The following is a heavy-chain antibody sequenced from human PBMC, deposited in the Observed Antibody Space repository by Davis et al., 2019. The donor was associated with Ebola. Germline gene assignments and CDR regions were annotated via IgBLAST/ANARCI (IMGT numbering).Heavy chain of an antibody. J-gene: IGHJ2*01. CDR3: ARPHVSITMIGQSWYFDL. Sequence: MPSETLSLTCTVSGGSISSSSYYWGWIRQPPGKGLEWIGSIYYSGSTYYNPSLKSRVTISVDTSKNQFSLKLSSVTAADTAVYYCARPHVSITMIGQSWYFDLWGRGTLVTVSS. D-gene: IGHD3-22*01. CDR2: IYYSGST. V-gene: IGHV4-39*01. CDR1: GGSISSSSYY.